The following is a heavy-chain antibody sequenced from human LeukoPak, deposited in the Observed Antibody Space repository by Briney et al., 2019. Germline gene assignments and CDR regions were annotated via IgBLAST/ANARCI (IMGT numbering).Heavy chain of an antibody. CDR1: GYTFTGYY. D-gene: IGHD2-2*01. CDR2: INPNSGGT. CDR3: ARISPHCSSTSCYDPYGMDV. V-gene: IGHV1-2*02. J-gene: IGHJ6*02. Sequence: ASVKVSCKASGYTFTGYYMHWVRQAPGQGLEWMGWINPNSGGTNNAQKFQGRVTMTRDTSISTAYMELSRLRADDTAVYYCARISPHCSSTSCYDPYGMDVWGQGTTVTVSS.